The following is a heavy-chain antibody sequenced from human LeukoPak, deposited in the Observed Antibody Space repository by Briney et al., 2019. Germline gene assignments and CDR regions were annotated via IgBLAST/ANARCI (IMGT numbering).Heavy chain of an antibody. D-gene: IGHD2/OR15-2a*01. CDR3: ATVNPVLGRTPWNYYYYGMDV. CDR2: IIPIFGTA. Sequence: ASVKVSCKASGGTFSSYAISWVRPAPGQGLEWMGGIIPIFGTANYAQKFQGRVTITADESTSTAYMELSSLRSEDTAVYYCATVNPVLGRTPWNYYYYGMDVWGQGTTVTVSS. CDR1: GGTFSSYA. V-gene: IGHV1-69*01. J-gene: IGHJ6*02.